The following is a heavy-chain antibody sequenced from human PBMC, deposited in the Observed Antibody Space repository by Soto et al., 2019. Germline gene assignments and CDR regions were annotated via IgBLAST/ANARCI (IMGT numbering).Heavy chain of an antibody. J-gene: IGHJ4*02. D-gene: IGHD5-18*01. CDR3: ARFYAGYSNPFRFDY. CDR1: CYSFATRW. CDR2: IYPCASDT. V-gene: IGHV5-51*01. Sequence: ESLSGFCQPSCYSFATRWAGWVPHMPGKGLEWIGSIYPCASDTRYGPSLEGLVTILADRSTTTAYLLWSTLRTSDTPMYYYARFYAGYSNPFRFDYWGQGSQVTVSS.